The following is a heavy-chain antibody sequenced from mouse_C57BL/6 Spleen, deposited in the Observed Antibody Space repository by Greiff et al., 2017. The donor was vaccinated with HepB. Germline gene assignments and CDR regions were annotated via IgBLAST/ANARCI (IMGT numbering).Heavy chain of an antibody. CDR2: SRNKANDYTT. V-gene: IGHV7-1*01. J-gene: IGHJ4*01. CDR3: ARDAYDGPYYYAMDY. Sequence: EVKLMESGGGLVQSGRSLRLSCATSGFTFSDFYMEWVRQAPGKGLEWIAASRNKANDYTTEYSASVKGRFIVSRDTSQSILYLQMNALRAEDTAIYYCARDAYDGPYYYAMDYWGQGTSVTVSS. D-gene: IGHD2-3*01. CDR1: GFTFSDFY.